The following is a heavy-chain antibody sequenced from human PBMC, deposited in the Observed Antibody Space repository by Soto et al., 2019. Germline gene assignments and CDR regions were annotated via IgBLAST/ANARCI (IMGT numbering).Heavy chain of an antibody. CDR2: ISHDGSDR. V-gene: IGHV3-30*18. CDR1: GFTFSDYG. CDR3: PKGTAVAYQWVGP. Sequence: QVELVESGGGVVQPGRSLRLSCEASGFTFSDYGMHWVRQAPGKGLEWVAAISHDGSDRYYADSVKDRFTISRDNSKNTLYLQMNSLRSEDTAIYYCPKGTAVAYQWVGPWGQGTLVTVSS. D-gene: IGHD6-19*01. J-gene: IGHJ5*02.